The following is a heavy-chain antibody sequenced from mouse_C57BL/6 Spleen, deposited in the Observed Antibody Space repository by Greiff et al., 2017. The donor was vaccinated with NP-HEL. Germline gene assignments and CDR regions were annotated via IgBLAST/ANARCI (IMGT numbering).Heavy chain of an antibody. J-gene: IGHJ2*01. CDR1: GYSITSGYY. V-gene: IGHV3-6*01. CDR3: AREDWDRFDY. CDR2: ISYDGSN. Sequence: EVQLQQSGPGLVKPSQSLSLTCSVTGYSITSGYYWNWIRQFPGNKLEWMGYISYDGSNNYNPSLKNRISITRDTSKNQFFLKLNSVTTEDTATYYCAREDWDRFDYWGQGTTLTVSS. D-gene: IGHD4-1*01.